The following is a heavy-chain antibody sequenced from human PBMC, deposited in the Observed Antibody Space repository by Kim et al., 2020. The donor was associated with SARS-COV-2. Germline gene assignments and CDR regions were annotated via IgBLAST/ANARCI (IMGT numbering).Heavy chain of an antibody. J-gene: IGHJ5*02. CDR2: ISAYNGNT. CDR1: GYTFTSYG. V-gene: IGHV1-18*01. Sequence: ASVKVSCKASGYTFTSYGISWVRQAPGQGLEWMGWISAYNGNTNYAQKLQGRVTMTTDTSTSTAYMELRILRSDDTTVYYCARGLLYYDILTGYSSRPWFDPWGQGTLVTVSS. CDR3: ARGLLYYDILTGYSSRPWFDP. D-gene: IGHD3-9*01.